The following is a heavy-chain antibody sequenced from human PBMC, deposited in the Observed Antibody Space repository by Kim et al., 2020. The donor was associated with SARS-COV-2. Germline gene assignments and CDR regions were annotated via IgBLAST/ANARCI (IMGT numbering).Heavy chain of an antibody. D-gene: IGHD1-1*01. CDR3: ARGPRTTGTTSYYYYYY. CDR1: GFTFSSYA. CDR2: ISYDGSNK. J-gene: IGHJ6*03. Sequence: GGSLRLSCAASGFTFSSYAMHWVRQAPGKGLEWVAVISYDGSNKYYADSVKGRFTISRDNSKNTLYLQMNSLRAEDTAVYYCARGPRTTGTTSYYYYYY. V-gene: IGHV3-30-3*01.